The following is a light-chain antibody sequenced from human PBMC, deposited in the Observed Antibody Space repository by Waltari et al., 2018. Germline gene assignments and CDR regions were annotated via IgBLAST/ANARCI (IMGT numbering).Light chain of an antibody. Sequence: QSALTQPPSASGSPGQSVTISCAGTSSDVGGYNYVSWYQQHPGKAPKLMIAEVNKRPAGVPDRFSGSKSGNPASLTVSGLQAEDEADYYCSSYADSNIVVFGGGTKLTVL. CDR3: SSYADSNIVV. V-gene: IGLV2-8*01. CDR2: EVN. J-gene: IGLJ2*01. CDR1: SSDVGGYNY.